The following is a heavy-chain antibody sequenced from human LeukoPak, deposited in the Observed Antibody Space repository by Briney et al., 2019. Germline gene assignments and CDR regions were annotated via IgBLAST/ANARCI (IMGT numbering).Heavy chain of an antibody. D-gene: IGHD6-19*01. V-gene: IGHV1-8*03. Sequence: ASVTVSCKASVYTFSTYDINWVRQATGQGLEWMGWTNINSGYTGYAQKFQGRLTITRNTSINTAYMELSSLRSEDTAVYYCARVAGSIDYWGQGTLVTVSP. CDR2: TNINSGYT. CDR3: ARVAGSIDY. CDR1: VYTFSTYD. J-gene: IGHJ4*02.